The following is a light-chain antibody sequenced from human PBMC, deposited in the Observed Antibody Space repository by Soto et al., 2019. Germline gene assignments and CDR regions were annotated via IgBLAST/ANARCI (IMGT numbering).Light chain of an antibody. V-gene: IGLV1-40*01. CDR3: QSYDNILSGPL. Sequence: QSVLTQPPSVSGAPGQTITISCTGSRSNVGANYDVHWYQVLPGAGPRLLIYKNNNRPSGVTDRFSGSKSGTSASLAITGLRAEDEADYYCQSYDNILSGPLFGGGTKVTVL. CDR2: KNN. J-gene: IGLJ3*02. CDR1: RSNVGANYD.